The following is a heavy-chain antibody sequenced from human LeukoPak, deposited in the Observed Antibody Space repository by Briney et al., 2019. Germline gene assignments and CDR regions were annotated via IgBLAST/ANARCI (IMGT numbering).Heavy chain of an antibody. D-gene: IGHD5-18*01. CDR1: GGSFSSYD. CDR2: NIPIFGTA. Sequence: ASVMVSCKASGGSFSSYDIGWVRQAPGQWLEWMGGNIPIFGTANYAQKFQGRVTITADESTSTAYMELSSLRSEDTAVYYCASGYSYGYAPNFDYWGQGTLVTVSS. J-gene: IGHJ4*02. V-gene: IGHV1-69*13. CDR3: ASGYSYGYAPNFDY.